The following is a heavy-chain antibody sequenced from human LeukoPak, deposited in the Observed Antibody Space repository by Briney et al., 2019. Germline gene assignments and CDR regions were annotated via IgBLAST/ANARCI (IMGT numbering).Heavy chain of an antibody. CDR1: GGSISGGSFY. CDR3: AREDTGGLDY. CDR2: IYASGST. Sequence: SETLSLTCTVSGGSISGGSFYWTWIRQPAGKGLEWIGRIYASGSTNYNSSLKSRVTISVDTSKNQFSLRLSSVTAADTAVYYCAREDTGGLDYWGQGILVTVSP. D-gene: IGHD2-8*02. V-gene: IGHV4-61*02. J-gene: IGHJ4*02.